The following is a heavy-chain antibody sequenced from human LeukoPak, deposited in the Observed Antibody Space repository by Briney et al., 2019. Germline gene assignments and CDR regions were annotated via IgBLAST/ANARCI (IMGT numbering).Heavy chain of an antibody. CDR3: AKASIAVAGTPGDY. J-gene: IGHJ4*02. CDR2: ISGSGGST. D-gene: IGHD6-19*01. CDR1: GFTFGSYA. Sequence: GGSLRLSCAASGFTFGSYAMSWVRQAPGKGLEWVSAISGSGGSTYYADSVKGRFTISRDNSKNTLYLQMNSLRAEDTAVYYCAKASIAVAGTPGDYWGQGTLVTVSS. V-gene: IGHV3-23*01.